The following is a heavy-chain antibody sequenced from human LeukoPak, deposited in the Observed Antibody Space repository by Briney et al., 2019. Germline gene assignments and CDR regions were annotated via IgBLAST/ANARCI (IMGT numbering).Heavy chain of an antibody. Sequence: GGSLRLSCSASGLTVSTNYLTWVRQAPGKGLEWVSVIYSGGNTYYADFVKGRFTISRDNSKNTLYLQMNSLRADDTAVYYCTRGPVGGFDAWGQGTLVTVSS. D-gene: IGHD1-26*01. CDR1: GLTVSTNY. CDR2: IYSGGNT. V-gene: IGHV3-53*01. J-gene: IGHJ5*02. CDR3: TRGPVGGFDA.